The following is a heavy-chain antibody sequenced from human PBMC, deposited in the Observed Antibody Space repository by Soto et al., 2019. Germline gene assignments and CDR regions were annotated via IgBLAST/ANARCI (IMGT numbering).Heavy chain of an antibody. J-gene: IGHJ6*02. CDR3: ARDPPATRHGMDV. V-gene: IGHV3-23*01. CDR2: LNGSGGST. CDR1: GFTFSNYA. Sequence: EVQLSESGGGLVQPGGSLRLSCAASGFTFSNYAMTWVRQAPGKGLEWVSGLNGSGGSTSSADSVKGRFAISRDNSKNTLYLQMKSLRAEDTAVYYCARDPPATRHGMDVWGQGTTVTVSS.